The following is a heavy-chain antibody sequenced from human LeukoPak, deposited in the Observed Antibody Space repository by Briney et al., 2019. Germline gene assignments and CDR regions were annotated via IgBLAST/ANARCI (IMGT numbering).Heavy chain of an antibody. CDR1: GFTFSSYS. V-gene: IGHV3-21*01. Sequence: PGGSLRLPCAASGFTFSSYSMNWVRQAPGKGLEWVSSISSSSSYIYYADSVKGRFTISRDNAKNSPYLQMNSLRAEDTAVYYCARGASGAAAGNWFDPWGQGTLVTVSS. CDR2: ISSSSSYI. J-gene: IGHJ5*02. CDR3: ARGASGAAAGNWFDP. D-gene: IGHD6-13*01.